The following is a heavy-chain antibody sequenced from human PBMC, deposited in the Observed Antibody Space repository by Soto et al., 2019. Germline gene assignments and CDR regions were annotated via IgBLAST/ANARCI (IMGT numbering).Heavy chain of an antibody. J-gene: IGHJ4*02. Sequence: EASVKVSCKASGGTFSRSTISWVRQAPAQGLEWMGGIMPIFGSANYAQKFQGRVTITADEYTRTVYMELSRLRSEDTAIYYCARQFDSDTSGYYYAYWGQGTLVTVSS. CDR1: GGTFSRST. CDR3: ARQFDSDTSGYYYAY. D-gene: IGHD3-22*01. CDR2: IMPIFGSA. V-gene: IGHV1-69*13.